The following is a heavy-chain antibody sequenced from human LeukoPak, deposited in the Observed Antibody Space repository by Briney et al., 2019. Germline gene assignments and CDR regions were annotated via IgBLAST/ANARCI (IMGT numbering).Heavy chain of an antibody. CDR2: IYHGGIT. D-gene: IGHD4-17*01. CDR1: GGSISSNSYY. Sequence: PSETLSLTCTVSGGSISSNSYYWAWVRQPPGKGLEWVGTIYHGGITSYNPSLKSRITFSRDTSKNQFSLKLSSVTAADTAVYYCAREDPQTTVPEGLDVWGQGTTVTVSS. CDR3: AREDPQTTVPEGLDV. J-gene: IGHJ6*02. V-gene: IGHV4-39*07.